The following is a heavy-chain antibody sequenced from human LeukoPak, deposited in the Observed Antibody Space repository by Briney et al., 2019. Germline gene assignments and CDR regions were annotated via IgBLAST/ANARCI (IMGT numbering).Heavy chain of an antibody. J-gene: IGHJ5*02. CDR1: GFTFSSYW. D-gene: IGHD2-15*01. CDR3: AKDPRFGGSA. V-gene: IGHV3-74*01. CDR2: IKGDGSLT. Sequence: PGGSLRLSCAASGFTFSSYWMHWVRQAPGKGLVWVSRIKGDGSLTDYADSVRGRFTISRDNAKNTLYLQMNSLRAEDTAVYYCAKDPRFGGSAWGQGTLVTVSS.